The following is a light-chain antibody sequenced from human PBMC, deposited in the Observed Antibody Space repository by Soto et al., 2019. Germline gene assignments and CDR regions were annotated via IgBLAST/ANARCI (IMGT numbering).Light chain of an antibody. J-gene: IGKJ1*01. Sequence: DIQMTQSPSTLSASVGDRVTITCRASQSISRDLAWYQQTSGKAPNLLIFYASRLESGVPSRFSGSGSGTEFTLTISSLQPDDFATYYCQQYKNYSPTFGQGTKVEVK. CDR2: YAS. CDR1: QSISRD. V-gene: IGKV1-5*01. CDR3: QQYKNYSPT.